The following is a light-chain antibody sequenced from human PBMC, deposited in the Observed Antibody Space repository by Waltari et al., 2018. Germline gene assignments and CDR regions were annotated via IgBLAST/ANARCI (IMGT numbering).Light chain of an antibody. CDR3: QSGDNSGTNRVL. CDR2: KDR. CDR1: ALPKQY. Sequence: SYELTQPPSVSVSPGQTARIPCSGDALPKQYVYWYQQKSGQAPILLMYKDRERPSGIPERFSGSSSGTTVTLTISGVQAEDEADYHCQSGDNSGTNRVLFGGGTKLTVL. V-gene: IGLV3-25*03. J-gene: IGLJ2*01.